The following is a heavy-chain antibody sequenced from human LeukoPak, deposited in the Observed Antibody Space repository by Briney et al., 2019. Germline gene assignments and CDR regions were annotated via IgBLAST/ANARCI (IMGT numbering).Heavy chain of an antibody. D-gene: IGHD6-6*01. CDR1: GGSFSGYY. Sequence: SETLSLTCAVYGGSFSGYYWSWIRQPPGKGLEWIGEINHSGSTNYNPSLKSRVTISVDTSKNQFSLKLSSVTAADTAVYYCARDEYRSPVGYWGQGTLVTVSS. CDR2: INHSGST. CDR3: ARDEYRSPVGY. J-gene: IGHJ4*02. V-gene: IGHV4-34*01.